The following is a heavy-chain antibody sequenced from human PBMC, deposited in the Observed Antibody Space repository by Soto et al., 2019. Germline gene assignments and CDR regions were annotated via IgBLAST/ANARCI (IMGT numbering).Heavy chain of an antibody. D-gene: IGHD2-15*01. CDR1: GGSITSGGYF. J-gene: IGHJ5*02. CDR2: IGYSGAT. CDR3: ARGGASSKWFAP. Sequence: TLSLTCTVSGGSITSGGYFWSWIRQHPGKGPEWIAFIGYSGATSYNPSLASRVTISADTYKSQFSLNLRSVTAADTAVYYCARGGASSKWFAPWGQGTLVTVSS. V-gene: IGHV4-31*03.